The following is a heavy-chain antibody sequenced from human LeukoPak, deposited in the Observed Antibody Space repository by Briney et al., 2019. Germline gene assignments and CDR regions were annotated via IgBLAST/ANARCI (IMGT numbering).Heavy chain of an antibody. CDR3: AKYTTPYYFDY. CDR2: VSGRGSST. Sequence: GGSLRLSCEGSGFTFNNYVMNWVRQAPGKGLEWVSGVSGRGSSTYYADSVKGRFTISRDISQNTVYLQMKSLRAEDTAIYFCAKYTTPYYFDYWGQGILVTVSS. J-gene: IGHJ4*02. D-gene: IGHD1-1*01. V-gene: IGHV3-23*01. CDR1: GFTFNNYV.